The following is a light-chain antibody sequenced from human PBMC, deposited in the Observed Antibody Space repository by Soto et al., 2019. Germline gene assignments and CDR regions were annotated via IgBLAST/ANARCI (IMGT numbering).Light chain of an antibody. CDR1: QDISNY. CDR2: DAS. J-gene: IGKJ4*01. V-gene: IGKV1-33*01. CDR3: QQYDNLPH. Sequence: DIQMTQSPSSLSASVGDRVTITCQASQDISNYLNWYQQKPGKAPKLLIYDASNLETGVPSRFSGSGSGTDFTFTISILQPEDIATYYCQQYDNLPHFGGGTKVEIK.